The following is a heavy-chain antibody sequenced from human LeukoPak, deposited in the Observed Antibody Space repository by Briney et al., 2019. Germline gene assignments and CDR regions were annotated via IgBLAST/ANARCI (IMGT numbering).Heavy chain of an antibody. CDR3: AKEGGTYYYDSSGYYSDY. J-gene: IGHJ4*02. D-gene: IGHD3-22*01. Sequence: GGSLRLSCAASGFTFSSYAMSWVRQAPGKGLEWVSAISGSSGSTYYADSVKGRFTISRDNSKNTLYLQMNSLRAEDTAVYYCAKEGGTYYYDSSGYYSDYWGQGTLVTVSS. CDR1: GFTFSSYA. V-gene: IGHV3-23*01. CDR2: ISGSSGST.